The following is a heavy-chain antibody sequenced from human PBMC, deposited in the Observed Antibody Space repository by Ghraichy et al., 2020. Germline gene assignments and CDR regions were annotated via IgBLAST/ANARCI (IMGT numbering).Heavy chain of an antibody. Sequence: GESLNISCAASGFTFSSYWMHWVRQAPGKGLVWVSRINSDGSSTSYADSVKGRFTISRDNAKNTLYLQMNSLRAEDTAVYYCARGQQWLEDYFDYWGQGTLVTVSS. CDR3: ARGQQWLEDYFDY. CDR1: GFTFSSYW. V-gene: IGHV3-74*01. CDR2: INSDGSST. D-gene: IGHD6-19*01. J-gene: IGHJ4*02.